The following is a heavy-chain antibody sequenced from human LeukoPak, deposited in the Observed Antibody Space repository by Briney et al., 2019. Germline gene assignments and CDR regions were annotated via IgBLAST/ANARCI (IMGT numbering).Heavy chain of an antibody. V-gene: IGHV4-31*03. J-gene: IGHJ4*02. CDR2: IYYSGST. CDR1: GGSISSGGYY. Sequence: SETLSLTCTVSGGSISSGGYYWSWIRQHPGKGLEWIGYIYYSGSTYYNPSLKSRVTISVDTSKNQFSLKLSFVTAADTAVYYCARERTYGDYSFDYWGQGTLVTVSS. CDR3: ARERTYGDYSFDY. D-gene: IGHD4-17*01.